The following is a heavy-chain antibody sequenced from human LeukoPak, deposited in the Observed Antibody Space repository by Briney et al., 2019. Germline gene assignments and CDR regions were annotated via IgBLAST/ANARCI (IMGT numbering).Heavy chain of an antibody. J-gene: IGHJ4*02. V-gene: IGHV1-46*01. D-gene: IGHD2-15*01. Sequence: ASVKVSCTPSGYTFTRYYMHWVRPAPGQGVEWMGIINPSGGSTSYARKFQGRVTMIRDMSTSIVYMELRRLRSEDTAVYYCARVVHGRGDYWGQGTLVTVSS. CDR2: INPSGGST. CDR1: GYTFTRYY. CDR3: ARVVHGRGDY.